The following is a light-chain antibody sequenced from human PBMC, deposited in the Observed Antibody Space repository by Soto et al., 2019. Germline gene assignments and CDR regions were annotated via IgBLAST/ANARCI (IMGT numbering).Light chain of an antibody. CDR1: SSNIGNNA. CDR2: YDD. CDR3: ASWHDCLNCYV. J-gene: IGLJ1*01. Sequence: QSVLTQPPSVSEAHRQRVSISCYGSSSNIGNNAVNWYQQLQGKAPILLIYYDDWLPSGVCDRFSSCKAGTSASLAISGPQSEDEADYYCASWHDCLNCYVFGTGTKATVL. V-gene: IGLV1-36*01.